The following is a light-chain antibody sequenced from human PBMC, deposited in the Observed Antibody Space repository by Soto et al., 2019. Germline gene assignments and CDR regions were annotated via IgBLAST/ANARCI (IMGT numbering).Light chain of an antibody. CDR1: QSVSSY. CDR2: RAS. Sequence: EIVLTQSPATRSLSPLGIATVCFMASQSVSSYLAWYQQKPGQAPRALIYRASIRATGISDRFSGSGSGTDFTLTISRLEPEDFAVYYCQHYGASPWTFGQGTKVDI. V-gene: IGKV3-20*01. J-gene: IGKJ1*01. CDR3: QHYGASPWT.